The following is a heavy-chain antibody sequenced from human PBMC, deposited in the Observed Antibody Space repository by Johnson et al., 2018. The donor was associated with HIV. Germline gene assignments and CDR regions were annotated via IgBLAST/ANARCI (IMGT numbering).Heavy chain of an antibody. Sequence: YADSVKGRFTISRDNSKNTLYLQMNSLRAEDTAVYYCAKGSSSWPNDAFDIWGQGTMVTVSS. V-gene: IGHV3-23*01. D-gene: IGHD6-13*01. J-gene: IGHJ3*02. CDR3: AKGSSSWPNDAFDI.